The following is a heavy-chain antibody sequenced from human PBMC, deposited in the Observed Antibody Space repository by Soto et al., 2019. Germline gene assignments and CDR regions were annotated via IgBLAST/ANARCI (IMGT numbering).Heavy chain of an antibody. CDR1: GFTFSSYG. CDR2: IWYDGRNK. D-gene: IGHD2-15*01. Sequence: GGSLRLSCAASGFTFSSYGMHWVRQAPGKGLEWVAVIWYDGRNKYYADSVKGRFTISRGNSKNTLYLKMNSLRAEDTAVYYCARDSRRTTLDYWGQGTLVTVSS. J-gene: IGHJ4*02. CDR3: ARDSRRTTLDY. V-gene: IGHV3-33*01.